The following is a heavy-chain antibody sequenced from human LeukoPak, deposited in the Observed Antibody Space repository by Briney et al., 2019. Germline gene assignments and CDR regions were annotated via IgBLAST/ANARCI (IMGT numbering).Heavy chain of an antibody. D-gene: IGHD3-22*01. CDR1: GYTFTSYD. Sequence: ASVKVSCKASGYTFTSYDINWVRQATGQGLEWMGWMNPNSGNTGYAQKFQGRVTITRNTSISTAYMELSSLRSEDTAVYYCARVEVTAGYYPHYYYYYMDVWGKGTTVTASS. J-gene: IGHJ6*03. V-gene: IGHV1-8*03. CDR2: MNPNSGNT. CDR3: ARVEVTAGYYPHYYYYYMDV.